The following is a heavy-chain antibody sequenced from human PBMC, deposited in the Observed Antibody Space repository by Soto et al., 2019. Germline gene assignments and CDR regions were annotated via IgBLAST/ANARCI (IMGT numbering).Heavy chain of an antibody. Sequence: EVQLVESGGGLVQPGGSLRLSCAASGFTFSSYSMNWVRQAPGKGLEWVSYISSSSSTIYYADSVKGRFTISRDNAKNTLYLQMNSPRDEDTAVYYCARDHPAEPFDCSGDCYDFDYWGQGTLVTVSS. CDR2: ISSSSSTI. D-gene: IGHD2-21*02. V-gene: IGHV3-48*02. CDR1: GFTFSSYS. J-gene: IGHJ4*02. CDR3: ARDHPAEPFDCSGDCYDFDY.